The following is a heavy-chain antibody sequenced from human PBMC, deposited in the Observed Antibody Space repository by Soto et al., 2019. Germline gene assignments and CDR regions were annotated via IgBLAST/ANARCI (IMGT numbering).Heavy chain of an antibody. CDR1: EFTFSSHA. CDR3: AKDHARYCSGGSCYSGGMDV. CDR2: ISGSGGTT. D-gene: IGHD2-15*01. Sequence: EVQLLESGGGLIQPGGSLRLSCAAFEFTFSSHAMSWVRQAPGKGLEWVSVISGSGGTTYYAESVKGRFTISRDNSMNTLYLQMNSLGAEDTAIYYCAKDHARYCSGGSCYSGGMDVWGQGTTVTVSS. V-gene: IGHV3-23*01. J-gene: IGHJ6*02.